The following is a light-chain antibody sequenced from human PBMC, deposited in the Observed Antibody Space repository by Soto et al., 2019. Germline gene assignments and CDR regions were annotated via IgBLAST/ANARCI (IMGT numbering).Light chain of an antibody. V-gene: IGKV3D-20*02. CDR3: QQRSNWPPEIIT. Sequence: EIVLTQSPGTLSLSPGERATLSCRASQSVSSSYLAWYQQKPGQAPRLLIYDASNRATGIPARFSGSGSGTDFTLTISSLEPEDFAVYYCQQRSNWPPEIITFGQGTRLEIK. CDR1: QSVSSSY. J-gene: IGKJ5*01. CDR2: DAS.